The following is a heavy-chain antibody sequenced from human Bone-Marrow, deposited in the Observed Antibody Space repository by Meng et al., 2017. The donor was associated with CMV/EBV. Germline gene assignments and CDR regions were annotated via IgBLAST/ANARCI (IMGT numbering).Heavy chain of an antibody. V-gene: IGHV3-21*01. J-gene: IGHJ6*02. CDR1: GFTFSSYS. CDR3: ARDNYDFWSGYFPYYYYGMDV. D-gene: IGHD3-3*01. Sequence: GGSLRLSCAASGFTFSSYSMNWVRQAPGKGLEWVSSISSSSSYIYYADSVKGRFTISRDNAKNSLYLQMNSLRAEDTAVYYCARDNYDFWSGYFPYYYYGMDVWGQGTTVPVSS. CDR2: ISSSSSYI.